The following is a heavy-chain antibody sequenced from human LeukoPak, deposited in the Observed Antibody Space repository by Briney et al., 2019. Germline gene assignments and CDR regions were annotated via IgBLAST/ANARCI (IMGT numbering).Heavy chain of an antibody. Sequence: PGGSLRLSCAASGFTFSTYSMRWVRQAPGQGLEWVSSISSSSSYIHYADSVKGRFTISRDNAKNSPYLQMDSLRAEDTAMYYCASGAGLYSPDYWGQGTLVTVSS. CDR3: ASGAGLYSPDY. CDR2: ISSSSSYI. CDR1: GFTFSTYS. V-gene: IGHV3-21*01. D-gene: IGHD6-13*01. J-gene: IGHJ4*02.